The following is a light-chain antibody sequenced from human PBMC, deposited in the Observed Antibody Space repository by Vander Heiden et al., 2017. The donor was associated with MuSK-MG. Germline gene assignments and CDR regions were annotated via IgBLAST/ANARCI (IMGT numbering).Light chain of an antibody. V-gene: IGLV2-11*01. J-gene: IGLJ3*02. CDR3: CSDAGSYTWV. CDR1: SSDVGVYNY. CDR2: DVT. Sequence: QSALTQPRSVSGSPGQSVPISCTGTSSDVGVYNYVSWYQQHPGKAPKLMIYDVTKRPSGVPDRFSGSKSGNTASLTISGLQAEDEAEYYCCSDAGSYTWVFGGGTKLTVL.